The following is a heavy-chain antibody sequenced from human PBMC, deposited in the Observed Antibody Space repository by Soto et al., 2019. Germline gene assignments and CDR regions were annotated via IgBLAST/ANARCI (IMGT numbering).Heavy chain of an antibody. J-gene: IGHJ5*02. V-gene: IGHV3-30-3*01. CDR3: ATYVAKLNWFDP. CDR2: ISYDGSNK. D-gene: IGHD1-26*01. CDR1: GFTFSSYA. Sequence: QVQLVESGGGVVQPGRSLRLSCAASGFTFSSYAMHWVRQAPGKGLEWVAVISYDGSNKYYADSVKGRFTISRDNSKNTLYLQMNSLIAEDTAVYYCATYVAKLNWFDPWGQGTLVTVSS.